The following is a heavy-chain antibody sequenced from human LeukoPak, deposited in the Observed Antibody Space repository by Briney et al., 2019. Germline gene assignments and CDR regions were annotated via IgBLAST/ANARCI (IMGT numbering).Heavy chain of an antibody. CDR1: GGSFSGYY. V-gene: IGHV4-34*01. CDR3: ARDSGNYYDTSGYYHFDY. J-gene: IGHJ4*02. D-gene: IGHD3-22*01. CDR2: INHSGST. Sequence: PSETLSLTCAVYGGSFSGYYWSWIRQPPGKGLEWIGEINHSGSTNYNPSLKSRVTISSVTSKNQFSLKLSSVTAADTAVYYCARDSGNYYDTSGYYHFDYWGQGTLVTVSS.